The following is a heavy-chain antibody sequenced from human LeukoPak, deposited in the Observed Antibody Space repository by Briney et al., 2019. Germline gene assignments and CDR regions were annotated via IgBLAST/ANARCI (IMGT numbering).Heavy chain of an antibody. CDR3: ARYRIGFDY. Sequence: GGSLRLSCAASGFTFDDYGMSWVRQAPGKGLEWVANIKQDGSEKYYVDSVKGRFTISRDNAKNSLYLQMNSLRAEDTAVYYCARYRIGFDYWGQGTLVTVSS. CDR1: GFTFDDYG. D-gene: IGHD1-26*01. V-gene: IGHV3-7*01. CDR2: IKQDGSEK. J-gene: IGHJ4*02.